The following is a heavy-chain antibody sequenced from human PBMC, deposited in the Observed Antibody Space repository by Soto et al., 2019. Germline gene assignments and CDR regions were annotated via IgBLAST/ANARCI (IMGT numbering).Heavy chain of an antibody. J-gene: IGHJ6*02. CDR2: ISWDGADT. CDR3: AKARLWGGDGYNSYYYNAMDV. CDR1: GFPFDDYS. D-gene: IGHD3-16*01. Sequence: PGGSLRLSCAASGFPFDDYSMNWVRQVPGKGLEWVSLISWDGADTYYADSVKGRFTVSRDNSKNSLYLQMNSLRPEDTALYYCAKARLWGGDGYNSYYYNAMDVWGQGTTVTVSS. V-gene: IGHV3-43*01.